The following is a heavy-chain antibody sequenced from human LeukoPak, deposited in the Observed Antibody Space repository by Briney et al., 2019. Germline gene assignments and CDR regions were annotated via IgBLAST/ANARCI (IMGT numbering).Heavy chain of an antibody. CDR3: ARGRKPNPRITMVRGVTYNWFDP. CDR2: INHSGST. J-gene: IGHJ5*02. D-gene: IGHD3-10*01. Sequence: PSQTLSLTCAVSGGSISSGGYSWSWIRQPPGKGLEWIGEINHSGSTNYNPSLKSRVTISVDTSKNQFSLKLSSVTAADTAVYYCARGRKPNPRITMVRGVTYNWFDPWGQGTLVTVSS. CDR1: GGSISSGGYS. V-gene: IGHV4-30-2*01.